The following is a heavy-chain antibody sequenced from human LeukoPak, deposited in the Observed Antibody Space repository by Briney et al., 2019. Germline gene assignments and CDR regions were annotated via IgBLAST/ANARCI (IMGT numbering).Heavy chain of an antibody. J-gene: IGHJ3*02. CDR3: ARHGEGDAFDI. V-gene: IGHV3-53*01. D-gene: IGHD7-27*01. Sequence: PGGSLRLSCAASGFTVGTFFMSWVRQAPGKGLEWVSLIYSGGSTYYAHSVKGRFTISRDNSKNTLYLQMNSLGAEDTAVYYCARHGEGDAFDIWGQGTMVTVSS. CDR1: GFTVGTFF. CDR2: IYSGGST.